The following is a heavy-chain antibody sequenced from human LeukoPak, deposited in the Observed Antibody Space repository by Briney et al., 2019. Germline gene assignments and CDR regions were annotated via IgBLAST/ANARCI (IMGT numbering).Heavy chain of an antibody. V-gene: IGHV4-59*01. CDR2: IYYSGST. CDR3: ARGNNYFYDSSGYLDY. J-gene: IGHJ4*02. D-gene: IGHD3-22*01. CDR1: GGSISSYY. Sequence: SETLSLTCTVSGGSISSYYWSWIRQPPGKGLEWIGYIYYSGSTNYNPSLKSRVTISVDTSKNQFSLTLSSVTAADTAVYYCARGNNYFYDSSGYLDYWGQGTLLTVSS.